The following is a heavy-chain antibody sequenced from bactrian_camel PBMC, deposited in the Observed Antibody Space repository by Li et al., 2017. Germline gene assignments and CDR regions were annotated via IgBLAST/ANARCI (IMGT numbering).Heavy chain of an antibody. CDR2: IDSDGRE. CDR3: AADLRRCSISWYRRQEYNS. Sequence: VQLVESGGGSVETGGSLRLSCDTSGVTSSTYSGGWWRQRAGEEREGIAFIDSDGRELLIDSVKGRFTISHDRSKNMGYLQMNNLKPEDTGIYYCAADLRRCSISWYRRQEYNSWGQGTQVTVS. V-gene: IGHV3S9*01. CDR1: GVTSSTYS. D-gene: IGHD6*01. J-gene: IGHJ4*01.